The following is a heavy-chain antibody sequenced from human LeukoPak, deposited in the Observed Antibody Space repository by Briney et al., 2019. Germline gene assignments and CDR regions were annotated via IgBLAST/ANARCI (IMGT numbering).Heavy chain of an antibody. CDR2: IKQDGSEK. CDR1: GFTFSSYW. V-gene: IGHV3-7*01. D-gene: IGHD6-6*01. CDR3: ARDPDNRSRSRPGWFDP. Sequence: GGSLRLSCAASGFTFSSYWMSWVRQAPGKGLEWVANIKQDGSEKYYVDFVKGRFTISRDNAKNSLDLQMHSLRAEDTAVYYCARDPDNRSRSRPGWFDPWGQGTLVTVSS. J-gene: IGHJ5*02.